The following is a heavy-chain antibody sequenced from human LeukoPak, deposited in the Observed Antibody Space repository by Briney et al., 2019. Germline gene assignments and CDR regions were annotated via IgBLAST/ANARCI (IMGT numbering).Heavy chain of an antibody. CDR1: GLTFSSYW. V-gene: IGHV3-7*01. Sequence: GGSLRLSGAAPGLTFSSYWMSWVRQAPGKGLEWVANIKQDGSEKYYVDSVKGRFTISRDNAKNSLYLQMNSLRAEDTAVYYCERRYSSGWYGTYFDYWGQGTLVTVSS. CDR2: IKQDGSEK. D-gene: IGHD6-19*01. J-gene: IGHJ4*02. CDR3: ERRYSSGWYGTYFDY.